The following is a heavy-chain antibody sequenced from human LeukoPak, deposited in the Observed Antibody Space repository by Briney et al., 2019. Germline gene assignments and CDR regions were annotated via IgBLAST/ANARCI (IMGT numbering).Heavy chain of an antibody. V-gene: IGHV4-39*01. J-gene: IGHJ4*02. CDR2: IYYSGST. CDR3: ARHGGVVPYSSGRTLEY. D-gene: IGHD6-19*01. Sequence: KPSETLSLTCTVSGGSISSYYWSWIRQPPGRGLEWIGSIYYSGSTYYNPSLKSRVTISVDTSKNQFSLKLSSVTAADTAVYYCARHGGVVPYSSGRTLEYWGQGTLVTVSS. CDR1: GGSISSYY.